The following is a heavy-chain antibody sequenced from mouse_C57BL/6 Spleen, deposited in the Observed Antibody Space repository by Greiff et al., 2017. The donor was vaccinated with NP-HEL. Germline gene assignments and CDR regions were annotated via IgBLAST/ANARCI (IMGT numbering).Heavy chain of an antibody. CDR2: IDPENGDT. V-gene: IGHV14-4*01. CDR3: TSGGQDYFDY. D-gene: IGHD3-3*01. CDR1: GFNIKDDY. Sequence: VQLKQSGAELVRPGASVKLSCTASGFNIKDDYMHWVKQRPEQGLEWIGWIDPENGDTEYASKFQGKATITADTSSNTAYLQLSSLTSEDTAVYYCTSGGQDYFDYWGQGTTLTVSS. J-gene: IGHJ2*01.